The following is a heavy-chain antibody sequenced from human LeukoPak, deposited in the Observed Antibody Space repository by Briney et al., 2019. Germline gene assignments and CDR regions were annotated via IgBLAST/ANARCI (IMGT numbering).Heavy chain of an antibody. CDR3: ASRESYSSGWYNY. Sequence: GGSLRLSCAASGFTFSSYWMSWARQAPGKGLEWVANIKQDGSEKYYVDSVKGRFTISRDNAKNSLYLQMNSLRAEDTAVYYCASRESYSSGWYNYWGQGTLVTVSS. CDR2: IKQDGSEK. CDR1: GFTFSSYW. D-gene: IGHD6-19*01. V-gene: IGHV3-7*01. J-gene: IGHJ4*02.